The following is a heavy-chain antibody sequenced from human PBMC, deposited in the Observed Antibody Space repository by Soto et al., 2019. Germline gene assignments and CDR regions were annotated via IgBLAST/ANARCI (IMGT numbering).Heavy chain of an antibody. CDR2: IKQDGSAK. D-gene: IGHD1-26*01. CDR1: PFTFGRCL. CDR3: ATDHYYLFSI. Sequence: GGSLRLSCAASPFTFGRCLMSSVRQAPGKGLEWVANIKQDGSAKSYADSVKGRFTISRDNAENSLYLQMNSLRAEYTAVYYWATDHYYLFSICGQRTIVTGSS. V-gene: IGHV3-7*03. J-gene: IGHJ3*02.